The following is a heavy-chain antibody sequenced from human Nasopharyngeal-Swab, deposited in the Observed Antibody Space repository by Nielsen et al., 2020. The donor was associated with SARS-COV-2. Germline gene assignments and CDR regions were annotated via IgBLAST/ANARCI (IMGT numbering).Heavy chain of an antibody. J-gene: IGHJ3*02. Sequence: GGSLRLSCAASGFTFSSYSMNWVRQAPGKGLEWVSSISSSRSFIYYADSVKGRFTISRDNAKNSLYLQMNSLRAEDTAVYYCARVLTHYYDSSGYYPDAFDIWGQGTMVTVSS. CDR2: ISSSRSFI. CDR3: ARVLTHYYDSSGYYPDAFDI. CDR1: GFTFSSYS. V-gene: IGHV3-21*01. D-gene: IGHD3-22*01.